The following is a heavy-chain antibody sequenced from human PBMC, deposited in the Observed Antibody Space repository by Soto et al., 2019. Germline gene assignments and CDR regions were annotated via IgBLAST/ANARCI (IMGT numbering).Heavy chain of an antibody. CDR1: GYTFTSYG. Sequence: ASVKVSCKASGYTFTSYGISWVRQAPGQGLEWMGWISAYNGNTNYAQKLQGRVTMTTDTSTSTAYMELRSLRSDDTAVYYCARELVESGYDSEWFAPWGQGTLVTVSS. CDR3: ARELVESGYDSEWFAP. J-gene: IGHJ5*02. CDR2: ISAYNGNT. D-gene: IGHD5-12*01. V-gene: IGHV1-18*01.